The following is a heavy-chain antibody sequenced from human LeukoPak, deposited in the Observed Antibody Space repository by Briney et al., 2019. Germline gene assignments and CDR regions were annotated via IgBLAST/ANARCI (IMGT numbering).Heavy chain of an antibody. CDR1: GFTVSSNY. V-gene: IGHV3-53*04. J-gene: IGHJ4*02. CDR3: ARAGYFDSSGHYSSFDY. Sequence: GGSLRLSCAASGFTVSSNYMSWVRKAPGKGLEGVSVIYSGGSTYYADSVKGRFTISRHKSKNTLYLQMNSLRAEDTAVYYCARAGYFDSSGHYSSFDYWGQGTLVTVSS. CDR2: IYSGGST. D-gene: IGHD3-22*01.